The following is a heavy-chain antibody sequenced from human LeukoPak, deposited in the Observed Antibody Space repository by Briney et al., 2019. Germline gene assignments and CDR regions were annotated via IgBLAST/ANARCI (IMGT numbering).Heavy chain of an antibody. Sequence: SETLSLTCAVYGGSFSGYYWSWIRQPPGKGLEWIGEINHSGSTNYNPSLKSRVTISVDTSKNQFSLKLSSVTAADTAVYYCARTVPASALDYWGQGTPVTVSS. CDR2: INHSGST. CDR1: GGSFSGYY. J-gene: IGHJ4*02. CDR3: ARTVPASALDY. V-gene: IGHV4-34*01.